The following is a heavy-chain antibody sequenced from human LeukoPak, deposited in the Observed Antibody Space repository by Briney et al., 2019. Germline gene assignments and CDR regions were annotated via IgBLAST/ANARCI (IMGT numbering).Heavy chain of an antibody. Sequence: GGSLRLSCAASAFTFSSYGMHWVRQAPGKGLEWVAGISYDGSNKYYADSVKGRFTISRDNSKNTLYLQMNSLRVEDTAVYYCAKAYTIFGEVIFQYHYMDVWGKGTTVTVSS. J-gene: IGHJ6*03. CDR2: ISYDGSNK. CDR3: AKAYTIFGEVIFQYHYMDV. D-gene: IGHD3-3*01. CDR1: AFTFSSYG. V-gene: IGHV3-30*18.